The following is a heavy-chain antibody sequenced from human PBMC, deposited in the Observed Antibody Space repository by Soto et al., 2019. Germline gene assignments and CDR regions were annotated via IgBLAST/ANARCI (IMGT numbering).Heavy chain of an antibody. CDR3: EEDRTYCGGDCYVD. J-gene: IGHJ1*01. Sequence: QMQLVQSGPEVKKPGTSVTVSCKASGFTVTSSAVTWVRQARGQRREWIGWIVVGSGKTNYAQKFQERVTITRDMSTSTAYMELSRLRSEDTAVYYCEEDRTYCGGDCYVDWGQGTLVTVSS. V-gene: IGHV1-58*01. D-gene: IGHD2-21*02. CDR1: GFTVTSSA. CDR2: IVVGSGKT.